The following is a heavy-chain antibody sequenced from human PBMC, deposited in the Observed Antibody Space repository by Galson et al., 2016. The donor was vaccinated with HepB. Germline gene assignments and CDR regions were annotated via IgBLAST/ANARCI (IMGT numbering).Heavy chain of an antibody. CDR2: IRKKGHFYAT. CDR1: GFTFSYYY. V-gene: IGHV3-11*06. CDR3: AREPVRLDDLLTGPPKNPDY. D-gene: IGHD3-9*01. Sequence: SLRLSCAASGFTFSYYYMSWIRQASGKGLEWVVRIRKKGHFYATAYGASVQGRFTISRDNAKNSLYLQMNSLRAEDTAVYYCAREPVRLDDLLTGPPKNPDYWGQGTLVTVSS. J-gene: IGHJ4*02.